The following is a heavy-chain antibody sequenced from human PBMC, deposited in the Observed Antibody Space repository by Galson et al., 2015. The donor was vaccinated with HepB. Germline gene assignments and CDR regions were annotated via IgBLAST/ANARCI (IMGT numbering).Heavy chain of an antibody. D-gene: IGHD3-16*01. CDR2: ITTRCRTI. J-gene: IGHJ4*02. CDR3: ARDKGRRLWRDVGYIDY. Sequence: CIILSCAASGVCFVSSALRWGRLAPVAGLVWISYITTRCRTIIHADFLKARVPDSRYNAKLSIFRRMTSRRVEDTAVYYCARDKGRRLWRDVGYIDYWGQGVLVTVSS. V-gene: IGHV3-48*03. CDR1: GVCFVSSA.